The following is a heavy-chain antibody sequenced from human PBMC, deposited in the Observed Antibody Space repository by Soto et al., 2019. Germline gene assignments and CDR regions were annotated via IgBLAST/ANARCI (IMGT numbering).Heavy chain of an antibody. V-gene: IGHV3-23*01. D-gene: IGHD3-3*01. J-gene: IGHJ4*02. CDR1: GFTFSSYA. CDR3: AKDFQQYYDWEWYFDY. CDR2: ISGSGGST. Sequence: GGSLRLSCAASGFTFSSYAMSWVRQAPGKGLEWVSAISGSGGSTYYADSVKGRFTISRDNSKNTLYLQMNSLRAEDTAVYYCAKDFQQYYDWEWYFDYWGQGTLVTVSS.